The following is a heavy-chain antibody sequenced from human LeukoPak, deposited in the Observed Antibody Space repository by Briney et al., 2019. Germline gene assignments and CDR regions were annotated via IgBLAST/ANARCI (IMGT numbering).Heavy chain of an antibody. CDR3: ARDAGSRYFDN. J-gene: IGHJ4*02. D-gene: IGHD3-10*01. CDR2: IYSGGST. CDR1: GFTVSSNY. V-gene: IGHV3-53*01. Sequence: QPGGSLRLSCAASGFTVSSNYMSWVRQAPGKGLEWVSVIYSGGSTYYIDSVRGRFTISRDNSKNALYLQMNSLRAEDTAVYYCARDAGSRYFDNWGQGALVTDSS.